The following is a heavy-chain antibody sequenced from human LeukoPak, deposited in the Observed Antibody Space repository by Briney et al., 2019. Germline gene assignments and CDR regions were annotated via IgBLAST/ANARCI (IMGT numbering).Heavy chain of an antibody. J-gene: IGHJ3*02. Sequence: PGGSLRLSCGASGFTFSSHGMNWVRQAPGKGLEWVSGISPSGGITYYTDSVKGRFTISRDNSKNTVSLQMNSLRAEDTAVYYCARDRAWGNDAFDIWGQGTMVTVSS. V-gene: IGHV3-23*01. CDR1: GFTFSSHG. D-gene: IGHD3-16*01. CDR2: ISPSGGIT. CDR3: ARDRAWGNDAFDI.